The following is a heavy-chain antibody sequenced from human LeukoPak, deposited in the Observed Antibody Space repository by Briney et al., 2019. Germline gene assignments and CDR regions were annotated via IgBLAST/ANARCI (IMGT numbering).Heavy chain of an antibody. CDR2: MNPNSGNT. D-gene: IGHD1-1*01. Sequence: ASVKVSCKASGYTFTSYVINWVRQATGQGLEWMGWMNPNSGNTGYAQKFQGRVTMTRNTSISTAYMELSSLRSEDTAVYYCARDKTGTHGFDPWGQGTLVTVSS. CDR3: ARDKTGTHGFDP. V-gene: IGHV1-8*01. CDR1: GYTFTSYV. J-gene: IGHJ5*02.